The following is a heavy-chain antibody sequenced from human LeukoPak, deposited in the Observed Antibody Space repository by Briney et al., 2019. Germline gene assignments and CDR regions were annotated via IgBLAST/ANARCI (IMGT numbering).Heavy chain of an antibody. J-gene: IGHJ4*02. CDR3: TRQLGGSGSH. D-gene: IGHD3-10*01. CDR1: GFTFNNYW. Sequence: GGSLRLSCAASGFTFNNYWMSWVRQAPGKGLEWVANIKEDGSEIYYVDSVKGRFTISRDNTKNSVYLQMDSLRAEDTAVYYCTRQLGGSGSHWGQGTLVTVSS. CDR2: IKEDGSEI. V-gene: IGHV3-7*01.